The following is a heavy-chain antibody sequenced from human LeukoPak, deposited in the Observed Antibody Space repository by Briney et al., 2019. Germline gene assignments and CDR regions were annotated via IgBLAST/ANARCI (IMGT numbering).Heavy chain of an antibody. V-gene: IGHV3-53*01. Sequence: GGSLRLSCAASGFTVGSNYMSWVRQAPGKGLEWVSVIYSGGSTYYADSVKGRFTISRDNSKNTLYLQMNSLRAEDTAVYYCARELLWFGEAAGFDPWGQGTLVTVSS. D-gene: IGHD3-10*01. J-gene: IGHJ5*02. CDR3: ARELLWFGEAAGFDP. CDR2: IYSGGST. CDR1: GFTVGSNY.